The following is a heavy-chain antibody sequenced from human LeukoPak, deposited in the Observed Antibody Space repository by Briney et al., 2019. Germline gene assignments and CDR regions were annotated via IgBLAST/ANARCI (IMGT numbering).Heavy chain of an antibody. CDR1: GGSISSYY. J-gene: IGHJ5*02. Sequence: PSETLSLTCTVSGGSISSYYWSWIRQPPGKGLEWIGYIYYSGSTNYNPSLKSRVTISVDTSKNQFSLKLSSVTAADTAVYYCASKDKTGTSGWFDPWGQGTLVTVSS. CDR3: ASKDKTGTSGWFDP. D-gene: IGHD1-1*01. CDR2: IYYSGST. V-gene: IGHV4-59*12.